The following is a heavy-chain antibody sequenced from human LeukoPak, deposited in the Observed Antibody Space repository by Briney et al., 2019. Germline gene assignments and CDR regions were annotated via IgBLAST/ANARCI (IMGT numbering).Heavy chain of an antibody. V-gene: IGHV3-23*01. CDR3: AKGYYGAGSKGWFDY. CDR2: VSGSGDRT. Sequence: GGSLRLSCAASGFTLSSYAMSWVRQAPGKGLEWVSAVSGSGDRTYYAHSVKGRFTISRDNSKNTLFLHKNSLGAEDTAVDSCAKGYYGAGSKGWFDYWGQGTLVTVSS. D-gene: IGHD3-10*01. J-gene: IGHJ4*02. CDR1: GFTLSSYA.